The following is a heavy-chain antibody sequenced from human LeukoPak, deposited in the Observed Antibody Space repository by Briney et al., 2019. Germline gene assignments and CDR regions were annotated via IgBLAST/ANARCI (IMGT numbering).Heavy chain of an antibody. CDR3: ARSISGMVADN. CDR2: IRYDGGNK. J-gene: IGHJ4*02. Sequence: PGGSLRLSCAASGFTFSTYGMHWVRQAPAKGLERVAVIRYDGGNKNYGDSVQGRFTISRDNSKNTLYLQMNSLRAEETAVYYCARSISGMVADNWGQGTLVTVSS. D-gene: IGHD5-18*01. V-gene: IGHV3-33*01. CDR1: GFTFSTYG.